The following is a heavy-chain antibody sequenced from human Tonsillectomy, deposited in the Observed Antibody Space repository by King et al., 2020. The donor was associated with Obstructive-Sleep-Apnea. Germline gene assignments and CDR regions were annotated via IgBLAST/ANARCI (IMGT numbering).Heavy chain of an antibody. J-gene: IGHJ5*02. V-gene: IGHV4-34*01. D-gene: IGHD6-13*01. CDR1: GGSFSDYY. CDR3: ARGSGAADVNWFDP. CDR2: VNHSGST. Sequence: VQLQQWGAGLLKPSETLSLTCAVYGGSFSDYYWSWIRQPPGKGLEWIGEVNHSGSTTYSPSLKSRVTISVDMSKNQFSLKLNSVTAADTAVYYCARGSGAADVNWFDPWGQGALVTVSS.